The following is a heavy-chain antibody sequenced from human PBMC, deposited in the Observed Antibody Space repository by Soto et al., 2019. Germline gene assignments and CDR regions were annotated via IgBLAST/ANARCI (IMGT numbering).Heavy chain of an antibody. D-gene: IGHD1-20*01. CDR2: INAGNGNT. J-gene: IGHJ5*02. CDR3: ARRRGITGPLADP. CDR1: GYTFTSYA. V-gene: IGHV1-3*01. Sequence: QVQLVQSGAEVKKPGASVKVSCKASGYTFTSYAMHWVRQAPGQRLEWMGWINAGNGNTKYSQKFQGRVTITRDTSASTDYMELSRLRSEDTAVYYCARRRGITGPLADPWGQGTLVTVSS.